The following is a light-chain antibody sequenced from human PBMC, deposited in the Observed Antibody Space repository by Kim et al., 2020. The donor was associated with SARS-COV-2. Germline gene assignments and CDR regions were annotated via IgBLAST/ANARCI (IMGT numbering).Light chain of an antibody. J-gene: IGLJ2*01. CDR1: SLRNYY. CDR2: GKN. Sequence: VAWGQTGRITCQGDSLRNYYATWYQQKQGQAPILGIYGKNNRPSGIPDRFSGSSSGNTASLTITGTQAGDEADYYCNSRDSNDNVVFGGGTQLTVL. CDR3: NSRDSNDNVV. V-gene: IGLV3-19*01.